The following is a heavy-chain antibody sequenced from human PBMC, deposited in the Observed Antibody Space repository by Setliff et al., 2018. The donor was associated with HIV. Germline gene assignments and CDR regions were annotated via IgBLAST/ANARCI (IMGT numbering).Heavy chain of an antibody. Sequence: SETLSLTCSVSGGSINSDNYYWGWIRQAPGKGLEWIGSIYYSGTTYYNPSLRGRVTISVDRSGNQFSLTLNSVTAADTATYYCASRGIVVVTMSMPDEFFVHWGHGTLVTVSS. V-gene: IGHV4-39*01. CDR3: ASRGIVVVTMSMPDEFFVH. CDR1: GGSINSDNYY. CDR2: IYYSGTT. J-gene: IGHJ1*01. D-gene: IGHD2-21*02.